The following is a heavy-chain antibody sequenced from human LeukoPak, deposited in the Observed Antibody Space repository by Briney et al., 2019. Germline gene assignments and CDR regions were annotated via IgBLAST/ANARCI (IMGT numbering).Heavy chain of an antibody. J-gene: IGHJ4*02. CDR3: ARVLTHFFDY. D-gene: IGHD2-8*02. Sequence: GGSLRLSCAVSGFTFNNYWMSWVRQAPGKGLVWVSRINSDGSSTSYADSVKGRFTISRDNAKNTLYLQMNSLRAEDTAVYYCARVLTHFFDYWGQGTLVTVSS. CDR1: GFTFNNYW. CDR2: INSDGSST. V-gene: IGHV3-74*01.